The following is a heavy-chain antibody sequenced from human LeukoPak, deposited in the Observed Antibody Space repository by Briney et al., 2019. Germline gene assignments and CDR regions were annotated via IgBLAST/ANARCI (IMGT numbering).Heavy chain of an antibody. CDR2: ISSSGRTK. J-gene: IGHJ4*02. V-gene: IGHV3-48*04. CDR1: GFTFSSYW. D-gene: IGHD6-19*01. Sequence: PGGTLRLSCAASGFTFSSYWMHWVRQAPGKGLEWVSYISSSGRTKYYADSVKGRFTISRDNATDSLYLRMNSLRAEDTAVYYCARDGGSGWFFRYWGQGTLVTVSS. CDR3: ARDGGSGWFFRY.